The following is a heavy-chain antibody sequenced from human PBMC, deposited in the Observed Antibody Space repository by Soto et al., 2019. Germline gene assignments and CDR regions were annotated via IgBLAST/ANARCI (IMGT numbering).Heavy chain of an antibody. CDR1: GYTFSDYY. V-gene: IGHV1-2*02. CDR2: INPNVGGT. CDR3: ARGGREVPRIPYDT. D-gene: IGHD3-16*01. Sequence: QVQLVQSGAEVKKPGASVYVSCKASGYTFSDYYVHWVRQAPGQGLEWMGWINPNVGGTNYPRKFQGRVTMTRDTSISTVYMKLTRLSPDDTAIYYCARGGREVPRIPYDTWGQGTRVTVSS. J-gene: IGHJ5*02.